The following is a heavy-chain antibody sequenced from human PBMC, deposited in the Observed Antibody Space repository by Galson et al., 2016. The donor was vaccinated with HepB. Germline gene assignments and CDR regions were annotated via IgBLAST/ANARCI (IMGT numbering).Heavy chain of an antibody. V-gene: IGHV3-53*01. CDR1: GFTVGNNY. D-gene: IGHD1-26*01. CDR2: IYSGGTT. J-gene: IGHJ4*02. Sequence: SLRLSCAASGFTVGNNYMKWVRQAPGKGLEWVSLIYSGGTTYYSDSVKGRLTISRDSSKNTLYLQMNSLRVEDTAMYYCARGVIVGITGDFWGQGTLVTVSS. CDR3: ARGVIVGITGDF.